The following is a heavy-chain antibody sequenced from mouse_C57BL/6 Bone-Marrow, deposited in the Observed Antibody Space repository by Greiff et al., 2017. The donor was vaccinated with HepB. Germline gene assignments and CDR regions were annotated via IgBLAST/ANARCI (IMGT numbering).Heavy chain of an antibody. D-gene: IGHD1-1*01. V-gene: IGHV1-55*01. CDR1: GYTFTSYW. J-gene: IGHJ4*01. CDR2: IYPGSGST. Sequence: QVQLQQPGAELVKPGASVKMSCKASGYTFTSYWITWVKQRPGQGLEWIGDIYPGSGSTNYNQKFKDKATLTADKSSSTAYMQLSSLTSEDSAVYYCARNYGSYYAMDYWGQGTSVTVSS. CDR3: ARNYGSYYAMDY.